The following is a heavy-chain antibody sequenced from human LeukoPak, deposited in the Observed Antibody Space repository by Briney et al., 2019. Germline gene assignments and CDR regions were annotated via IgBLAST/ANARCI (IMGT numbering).Heavy chain of an antibody. CDR2: INPNSGGT. CDR3: ARFTVGYDFWSGYYPPDY. Sequence: ASVKVSCKASGYTFTGYYMHWVRQAPGQGLEWMGWINPNSGGTNYAQKFQGRVTMTRDTSISTAYMELSSLRSEDTAVYYCARFTVGYDFWSGYYPPDYWGQGTLVTVSS. D-gene: IGHD3-3*01. V-gene: IGHV1-2*02. J-gene: IGHJ4*02. CDR1: GYTFTGYY.